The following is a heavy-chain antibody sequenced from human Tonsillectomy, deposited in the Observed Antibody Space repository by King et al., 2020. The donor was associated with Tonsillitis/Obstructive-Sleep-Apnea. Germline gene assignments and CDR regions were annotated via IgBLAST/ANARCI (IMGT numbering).Heavy chain of an antibody. CDR2: ISSSGSTI. D-gene: IGHD3-3*01. CDR3: AREXLAYXXXWXXXYTSYXFGMXV. V-gene: IGHV3-48*03. J-gene: IGHJ6*01. Sequence: VQLVESGGGLVQPGGSLRLSCAASGFTFSSYEMNWVRQAPGKGLEWVSYISSSGSTIYYADSVKGRFTISRDNAKNSLYLQMNSLRAEDTAVYYCAREXLAYXXXWXXXYTSYXFGMXVWGQXTTVTVS. CDR1: GFTFSSYE.